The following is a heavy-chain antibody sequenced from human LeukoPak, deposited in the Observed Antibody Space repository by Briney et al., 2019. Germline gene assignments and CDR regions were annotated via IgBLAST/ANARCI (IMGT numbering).Heavy chain of an antibody. CDR1: GYSISSGYY. V-gene: IGHV4-38-2*02. CDR2: IYHSGST. CDR3: ARDRLRTNFGVVIADGGAFDI. D-gene: IGHD3-3*01. J-gene: IGHJ3*02. Sequence: SETLSLTCAASGYSISSGYYWAWIRQPPGKGLEWFGSIYHSGSTYYNPSLKSRVTMSVDTSNNQFSLKLSSVTATDTAFYYCARDRLRTNFGVVIADGGAFDIWGQGTMVTVSS.